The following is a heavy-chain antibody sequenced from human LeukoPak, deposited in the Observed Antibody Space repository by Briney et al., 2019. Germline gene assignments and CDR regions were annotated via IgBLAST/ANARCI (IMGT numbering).Heavy chain of an antibody. Sequence: GGSLRLSCAASGFTFDDYGMSWVRQAPGKGLEWVSGINWNGGSTGYADSVKGRFTISRDNAKNSLYLQMNSLRAEDTALYYCARTYCSSTSCYYYYYMDVWGKGTTVTV. CDR2: INWNGGST. CDR1: GFTFDDYG. D-gene: IGHD2-2*01. CDR3: ARTYCSSTSCYYYYYMDV. V-gene: IGHV3-20*04. J-gene: IGHJ6*03.